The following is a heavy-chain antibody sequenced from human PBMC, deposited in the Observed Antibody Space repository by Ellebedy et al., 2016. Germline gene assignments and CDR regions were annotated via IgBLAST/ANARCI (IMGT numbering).Heavy chain of an antibody. Sequence: SETLSLTCTVSGGSISSSSYYWGWIRQPPGKGLEWIGSIYYSGSTYYNPSLKSRVTISVDTSKNQFSLKLSSVTAADTAVYYCARVVLVAAAGFKPYFQHWGQGTLVTVSS. CDR3: ARVVLVAAAGFKPYFQH. CDR1: GGSISSSSYY. D-gene: IGHD6-13*01. J-gene: IGHJ1*01. V-gene: IGHV4-39*07. CDR2: IYYSGST.